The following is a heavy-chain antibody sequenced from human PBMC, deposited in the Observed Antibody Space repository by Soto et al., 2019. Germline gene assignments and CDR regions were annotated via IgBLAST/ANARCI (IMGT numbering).Heavy chain of an antibody. CDR1: GLTSSSYW. Sequence: EVQLVESGGGLAQPGGSLRLSCVASGLTSSSYWMSWVRQAPGKGLEWVANIKLDGSEKYYVDPVKGRFTISRDNAKNSLYLQMNSLRAEDTAVYYCASGTCSSTSCFDYWGQGTLVTVSS. V-gene: IGHV3-7*01. CDR3: ASGTCSSTSCFDY. D-gene: IGHD2-2*01. J-gene: IGHJ4*02. CDR2: IKLDGSEK.